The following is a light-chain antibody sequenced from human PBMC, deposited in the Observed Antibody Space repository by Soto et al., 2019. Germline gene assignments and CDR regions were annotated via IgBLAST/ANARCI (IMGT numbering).Light chain of an antibody. CDR3: QAYDDGLSGSV. Sequence: QSVLTQPPSVSGAAGQSVTISCSGSSSNIGAGYDVHWYQQFPGGAPKSLIFGNYNRPSGVPNRFSGSRSGSSASLAIAGLQSEDEAFYYCQAYDDGLSGSVFGTGTKVTVL. J-gene: IGLJ1*01. V-gene: IGLV1-40*01. CDR2: GNY. CDR1: SSNIGAGYD.